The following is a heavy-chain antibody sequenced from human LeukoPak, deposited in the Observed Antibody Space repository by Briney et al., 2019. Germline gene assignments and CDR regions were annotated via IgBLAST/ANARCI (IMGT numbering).Heavy chain of an antibody. CDR2: IYYSGST. CDR1: GGSISSSNYY. CDR3: AGLDGYCSGGSCYSVSFVDP. J-gene: IGHJ5*02. Sequence: PSETLSLTCTVSGGSISSSNYYWGWIRQPPGKGLEWIGSIYYSGSTYYNPSLKSRVTISVDTSKNQFSLKLSSVTAADTAVYYCAGLDGYCSGGSCYSVSFVDPWGQGTLVTVSS. V-gene: IGHV4-39*01. D-gene: IGHD2-15*01.